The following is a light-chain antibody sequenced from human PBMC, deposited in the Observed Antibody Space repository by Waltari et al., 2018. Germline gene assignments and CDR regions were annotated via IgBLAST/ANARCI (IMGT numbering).Light chain of an antibody. CDR3: QHYGSSSYT. CDR2: GAS. J-gene: IGKJ2*01. V-gene: IGKV3-20*01. CDR1: QSISSSY. Sequence: EIVLTQSPGTLSLSPGERATLSCRASQSISSSYLAWYQQKPGQAPRLLIYGASSRATGIPDRFSGGGSGTDFTLTISRLEPEDFAVYYCQHYGSSSYTFGQGTKLEI.